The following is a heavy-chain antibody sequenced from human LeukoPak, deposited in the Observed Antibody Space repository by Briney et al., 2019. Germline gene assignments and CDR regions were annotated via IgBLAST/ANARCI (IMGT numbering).Heavy chain of an antibody. CDR3: ARGPYASGTYGRRGWVHYMDV. CDR1: GFTFSSYE. Sequence: PGGSLRLSCAASGFTFSSYEINWARQAPGKGLEWVSYISSSGSTIYYADSVKGRFTISRDNAKNSLYLQMNSLRAEDTAVYYCARGPYASGTYGRRGWVHYMDVWGKGTTVTVSS. J-gene: IGHJ6*03. CDR2: ISSSGSTI. D-gene: IGHD3-10*01. V-gene: IGHV3-48*03.